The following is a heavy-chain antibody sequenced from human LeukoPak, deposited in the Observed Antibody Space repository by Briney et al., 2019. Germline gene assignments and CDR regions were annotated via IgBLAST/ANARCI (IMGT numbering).Heavy chain of an antibody. CDR3: ARYMAYNGVDY. Sequence: GGSLRLSCAASGFTFSDYSMGWIRQAPGKGLEWVSYISSSGVTIYYADSVKGRFTISRDNSKNTLYLQMNSLRAEDTAVYYCARYMAYNGVDYWGQGTLVTVSS. CDR2: ISSSGVTI. D-gene: IGHD2-8*01. CDR1: GFTFSDYS. V-gene: IGHV3-11*01. J-gene: IGHJ4*02.